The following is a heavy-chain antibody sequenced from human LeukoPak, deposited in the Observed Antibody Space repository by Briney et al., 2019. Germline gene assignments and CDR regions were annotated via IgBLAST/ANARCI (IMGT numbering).Heavy chain of an antibody. CDR1: GYTFTSYG. V-gene: IGHV1-18*01. D-gene: IGHD3-9*01. Sequence: GASVKVSCKASGYTFTSYGISWVRQAPGQGLEWMGWISAYDGNTNYAQKLQGRVTMTTDTSTSTAYMELRSLRSDDTAVYYCARGRRELRYFDWLLSPGYYGMDVWGQGTTVTVSS. J-gene: IGHJ6*02. CDR2: ISAYDGNT. CDR3: ARGRRELRYFDWLLSPGYYGMDV.